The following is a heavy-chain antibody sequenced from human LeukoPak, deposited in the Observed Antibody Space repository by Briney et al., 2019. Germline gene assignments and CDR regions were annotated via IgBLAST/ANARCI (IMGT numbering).Heavy chain of an antibody. Sequence: GGSLKLSCAASGFTFDSYWTHWVRQAPGKGLVWVSHINTDGSNTNYADSVKGRFTISRDNAKNTLYLQMNSLRVEDTAVYYCGRGYSGSWAYWGQGTLVTVSP. CDR2: INTDGSNT. CDR3: GRGYSGSWAY. CDR1: GFTFDSYW. V-gene: IGHV3-74*01. J-gene: IGHJ4*02. D-gene: IGHD1-26*01.